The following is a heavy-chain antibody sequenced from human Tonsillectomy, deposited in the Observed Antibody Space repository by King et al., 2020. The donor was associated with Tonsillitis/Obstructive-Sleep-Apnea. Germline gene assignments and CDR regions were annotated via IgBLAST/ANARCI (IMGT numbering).Heavy chain of an antibody. J-gene: IGHJ6*03. V-gene: IGHV7-4-1*02. Sequence: VQLVESGSELKKPGASVKVSGKASGYTFTSYAMNWVRQAPGQGLEWMGWINTNTGNPTYAQGFTGRFAFSLDTAVSTTYPQIISLKAEDTAVYYCARRPTPWEALYYYYYMDVWGKGTPVTVSS. CDR3: ARRPTPWEALYYYYYMDV. CDR2: INTNTGNP. D-gene: IGHD1-26*01. CDR1: GYTFTSYA.